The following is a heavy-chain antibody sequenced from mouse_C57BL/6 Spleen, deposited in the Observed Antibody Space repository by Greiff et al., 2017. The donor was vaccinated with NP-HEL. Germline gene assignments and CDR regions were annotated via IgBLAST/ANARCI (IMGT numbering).Heavy chain of an antibody. D-gene: IGHD2-1*01. J-gene: IGHJ1*03. CDR3: TRDGNYVRYFDV. CDR2: ISSGGDYI. CDR1: GFTFSSYA. V-gene: IGHV5-9-1*02. Sequence: EVMLVESGEGLVKPGGSLKLSCAASGFTFSSYAMSWVRQTQEKRLEWVAYISSGGDYIYYADTVKGRFTISRDNARNTLYLQMSSLKSEDTAMYYCTRDGNYVRYFDVWGTGTTVTVSS.